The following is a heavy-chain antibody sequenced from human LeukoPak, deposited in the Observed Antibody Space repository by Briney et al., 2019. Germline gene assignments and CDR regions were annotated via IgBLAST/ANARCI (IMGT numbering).Heavy chain of an antibody. J-gene: IGHJ4*02. CDR2: ISSSSSTI. D-gene: IGHD6-19*01. CDR3: ARDHSSGRPAFDY. Sequence: PGGSLRLSCAASGFTFSSYSMNWVRQAPGRGLEWVSYISSSSSTIYFADSVKGRFTISRDNAKNSLYLQMNSLRAEDTAVYYCARDHSSGRPAFDYWGQGTLVTLSS. CDR1: GFTFSSYS. V-gene: IGHV3-48*01.